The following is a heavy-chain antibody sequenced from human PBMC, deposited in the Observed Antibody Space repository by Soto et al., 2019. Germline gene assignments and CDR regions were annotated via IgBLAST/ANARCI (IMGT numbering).Heavy chain of an antibody. V-gene: IGHV3-48*02. D-gene: IGHD3-3*01. CDR1: GFTFSHYS. CDR2: ISGSSSSI. Sequence: GGSLRLSCAASGFTFSHYSMNWVRQAPGKGLEWVSYISGSSSSIYYADSVKGRFTISRDNAKNSLYLRMNSLSDDDTAVYYCARLTGEIFAYFHYGMDVWGQGTTVTVSS. J-gene: IGHJ6*02. CDR3: ARLTGEIFAYFHYGMDV.